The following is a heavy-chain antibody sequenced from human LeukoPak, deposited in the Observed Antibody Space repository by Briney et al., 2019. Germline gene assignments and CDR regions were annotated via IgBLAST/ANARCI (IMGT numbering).Heavy chain of an antibody. CDR2: INPNSGGT. V-gene: IGHV1-2*02. CDR1: GYTFTGYY. Sequence: PVASVKVSCKASGYTFTGYYMHWVRQAPGQGLEWMGWINPNSGGTNYAQKFQGRVTMTRDTSISTAYMELSRLRSDDTAVYYCARGGELRYFDWLSGGFDPWGQGTLVTVSS. CDR3: ARGGELRYFDWLSGGFDP. D-gene: IGHD3-9*01. J-gene: IGHJ5*02.